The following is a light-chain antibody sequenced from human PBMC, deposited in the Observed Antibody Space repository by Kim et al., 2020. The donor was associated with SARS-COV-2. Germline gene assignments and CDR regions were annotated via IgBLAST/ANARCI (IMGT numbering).Light chain of an antibody. CDR1: QSVSTN. J-gene: IGKJ3*01. CDR2: SAS. CDR3: QQYHDWPLT. V-gene: IGKV3-15*01. Sequence: VSPGERATLSCRASQSVSTNLAWYQQTPGQAPRLLIYSASNRATGIPARFSGSGSGTDFTLTISSLQSEDSAVYFCQQYHDWPLTFGPGTKVDIK.